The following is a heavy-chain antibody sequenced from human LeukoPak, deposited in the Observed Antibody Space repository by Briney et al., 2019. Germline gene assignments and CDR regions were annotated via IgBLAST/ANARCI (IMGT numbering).Heavy chain of an antibody. V-gene: IGHV3-9*03. D-gene: IGHD3-22*01. Sequence: GRSLRLSCAASGFTFDDYAMHWVRQAPGKGLEWLSGISWNSGSIGYADSVKGRFTISRDNAKNSLYLQMNSLRAEDMALYYCAKDLTHYYDSSGYFDHWGQGTLVTVSS. J-gene: IGHJ4*02. CDR1: GFTFDDYA. CDR2: ISWNSGSI. CDR3: AKDLTHYYDSSGYFDH.